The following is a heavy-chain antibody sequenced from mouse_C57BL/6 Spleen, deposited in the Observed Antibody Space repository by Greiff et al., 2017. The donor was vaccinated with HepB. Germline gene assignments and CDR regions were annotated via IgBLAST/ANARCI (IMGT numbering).Heavy chain of an antibody. CDR2: IDPETGGT. Sequence: VQLQQSGAELVRPGASVTLSCKASGYTFTDYEMHWVKQTPVHGLEWIGAIDPETGGTAYNQKFKGKAILTADKSSSTAYMELRSLTSEDSAVYYCTGYGSRDYFDYWGQGTTLTVSS. J-gene: IGHJ2*01. D-gene: IGHD1-1*01. V-gene: IGHV1-15*01. CDR3: TGYGSRDYFDY. CDR1: GYTFTDYE.